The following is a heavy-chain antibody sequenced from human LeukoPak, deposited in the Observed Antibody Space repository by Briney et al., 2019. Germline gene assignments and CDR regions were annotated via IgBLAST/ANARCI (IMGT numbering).Heavy chain of an antibody. Sequence: GASVKVSCKASGGTFSSYAISWVRQAPGQGLEWMGGIIPIFGTANYAQKFQGRVTITADKSTSTAYMELSSLRSEDTAVYYCARVSAVPAAMPDYYYGMDVWGKGTTVTVSS. CDR1: GGTFSSYA. CDR3: ARVSAVPAAMPDYYYGMDV. V-gene: IGHV1-69*06. D-gene: IGHD2-2*01. CDR2: IIPIFGTA. J-gene: IGHJ6*04.